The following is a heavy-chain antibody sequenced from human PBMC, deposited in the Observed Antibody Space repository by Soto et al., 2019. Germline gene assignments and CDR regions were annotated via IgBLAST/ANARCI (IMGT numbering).Heavy chain of an antibody. V-gene: IGHV3-13*04. J-gene: IGHJ4*02. CDR2: IGISGDT. CDR3: ARGQEVGAHFFDS. Sequence: GGSLRLSCEATGFTFSKFDMHWVRQPTGKGLEWVSTIGISGDTYYAVSVKGRFTISRDNAKNSLSLQMNSLRAGDTALYFCARGQEVGAHFFDSWGQGTQVTVSS. D-gene: IGHD2-15*01. CDR1: GFTFSKFD.